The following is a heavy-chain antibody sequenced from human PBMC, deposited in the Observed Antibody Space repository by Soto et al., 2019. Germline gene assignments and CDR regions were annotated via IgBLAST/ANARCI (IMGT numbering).Heavy chain of an antibody. CDR2: ISWNSGSI. J-gene: IGHJ3*02. Sequence: GGSLRLSCAASGFTFDDYAMHWVRQAPGKGLEWASGISWNSGSIGYADSVKGRFTISRDNAKNSLYLQMNSLRAEDTALYYCASRGPGDAFDIWGQGTMVTVSS. V-gene: IGHV3-9*01. CDR3: ASRGPGDAFDI. CDR1: GFTFDDYA.